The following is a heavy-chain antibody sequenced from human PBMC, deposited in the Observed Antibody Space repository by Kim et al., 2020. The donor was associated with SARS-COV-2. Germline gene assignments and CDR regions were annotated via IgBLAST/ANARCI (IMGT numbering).Heavy chain of an antibody. CDR3: ARDQGGDTMVRGVKTRSTSWV. D-gene: IGHD3-10*01. V-gene: IGHV3-30*04. CDR1: GFTFSSYA. CDR2: ISYDGSNK. J-gene: IGHJ4*02. Sequence: GGSLRLSCAASGFTFSSYAMHWVRQAPGKGLEWVAVISYDGSNKYYADSVKGRFTISRDNSKNTLYLQMNSLRAEDTAVYYCARDQGGDTMVRGVKTRSTSWVWGQGTLVTVSS.